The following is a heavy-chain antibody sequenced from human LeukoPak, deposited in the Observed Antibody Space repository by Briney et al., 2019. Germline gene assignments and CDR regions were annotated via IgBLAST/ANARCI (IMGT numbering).Heavy chain of an antibody. CDR1: GYTFTSYD. D-gene: IGHD3-9*01. J-gene: IGHJ6*02. CDR3: VRVTGYYLYYYYYGMDV. V-gene: IGHV1-8*01. CDR2: MNPNSGNT. Sequence: ASVKVSCKASGYTFTSYDINWVRQATGQGLEWMGWMNPNSGNTGYAQKFQGRVTMTRNTSISTAYMELSSLRSEDTAVYYCVRVTGYYLYYYYYGMDVWGQGTTVTVSS.